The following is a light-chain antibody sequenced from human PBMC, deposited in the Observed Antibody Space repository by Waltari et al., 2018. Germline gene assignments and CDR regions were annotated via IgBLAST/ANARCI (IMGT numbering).Light chain of an antibody. Sequence: SYELTQPPSVSVSPGPTATIPCSGDVLPNQHASWYQQKPGQAPVLVMKKDTERPSGIPERFSGSSSGATVALTISGVQAEDEADYYCQSADSRGSYHWVFGGGTKLTVL. V-gene: IGLV3-25*03. CDR1: VLPNQH. J-gene: IGLJ3*02. CDR3: QSADSRGSYHWV. CDR2: KDT.